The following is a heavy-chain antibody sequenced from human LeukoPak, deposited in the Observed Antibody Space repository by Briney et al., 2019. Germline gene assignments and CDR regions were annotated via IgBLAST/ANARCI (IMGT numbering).Heavy chain of an antibody. V-gene: IGHV4-59*08. J-gene: IGHJ5*02. D-gene: IGHD6-13*01. CDR3: GRVSNLSSSGYLEA. Sequence: PSETLSLTCTVSGGSISSYYWSWIRQPPGQGLEWIGYIYYSGSTNYNPSLKSRVTISVDTPTNKFPLKLSSVTAADTAVYYYGRVSNLSSSGYLEAWGQGTLVTVSS. CDR2: IYYSGST. CDR1: GGSISSYY.